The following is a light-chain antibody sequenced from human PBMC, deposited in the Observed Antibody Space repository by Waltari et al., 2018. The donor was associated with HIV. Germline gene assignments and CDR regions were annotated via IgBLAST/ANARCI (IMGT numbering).Light chain of an antibody. CDR3: ASYTANDTVM. Sequence: SGLTQPASVSGFPGQSITISCTGADSAFGFYNFVSWYHQHPGKVYKVILSKVDSRAAGVSDRFSGSKSGNTASLTISGLRTEDEGVYFCASYTANDTVMFAGGTTVTVL. CDR2: KVD. J-gene: IGLJ3*02. CDR1: DSAFGFYNF. V-gene: IGLV2-14*01.